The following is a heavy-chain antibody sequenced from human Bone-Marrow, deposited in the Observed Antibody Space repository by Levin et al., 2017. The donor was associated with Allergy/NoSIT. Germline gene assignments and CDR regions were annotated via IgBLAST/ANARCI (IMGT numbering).Heavy chain of an antibody. CDR3: ARLARDYDILTCPGDFDY. Sequence: SQTLSLTCTVSGGSISSYYWSWIRQPPGKGLEWIGYIYYSGSTNYNPSLKSRVTISVDTSKNQFSLKLSSVTAADTAVYYCARLARDYDILTCPGDFDYWGQGTLVTVSS. J-gene: IGHJ4*02. CDR1: GGSISSYY. V-gene: IGHV4-59*08. CDR2: IYYSGST. D-gene: IGHD3-9*01.